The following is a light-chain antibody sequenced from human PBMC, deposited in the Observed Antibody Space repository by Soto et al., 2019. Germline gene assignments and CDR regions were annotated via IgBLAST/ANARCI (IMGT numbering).Light chain of an antibody. V-gene: IGKV3-15*01. J-gene: IGKJ1*01. Sequence: EIVMTQSPATLSVSPGERATLSCRASQSVSSNLAWYQQKPGHATRLLIYGASTRATGIPARFSGSGSVTEFTLTISRLQSEDFAVYYCQQYNNWPRTFGQGTKVEIK. CDR2: GAS. CDR1: QSVSSN. CDR3: QQYNNWPRT.